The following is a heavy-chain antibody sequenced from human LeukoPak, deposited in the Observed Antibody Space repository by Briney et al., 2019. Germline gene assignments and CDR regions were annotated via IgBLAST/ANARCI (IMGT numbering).Heavy chain of an antibody. CDR3: AREEGYYDSSGRLIDY. CDR2: IFYSGST. V-gene: IGHV4-39*07. J-gene: IGHJ4*02. CDR1: GGSISTSNYY. D-gene: IGHD3-22*01. Sequence: SETLSLTCTVSGGSISTSNYYWGWIRQPPGKGLEWIGNIFYSGSTYYSPSLRSRVTISLDTSRNQFSLKLNSVTAADTAVYYCAREEGYYDSSGRLIDYWGQGTLVTVSS.